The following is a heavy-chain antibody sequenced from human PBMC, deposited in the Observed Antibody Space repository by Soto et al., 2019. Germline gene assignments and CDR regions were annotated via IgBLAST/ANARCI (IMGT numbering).Heavy chain of an antibody. V-gene: IGHV3-23*01. CDR1: GFTFSGYA. CDR3: AKDPPSTYYFDY. CDR2: ISGSGGST. J-gene: IGHJ4*02. Sequence: GGSLRLSCAASGFTFSGYAISWVRQAPGKGLEWVSAISGSGGSTYYADSVKGRFTISRDNSKNTLYLQMNSLRAEDTAVYYCAKDPPSTYYFDYWGQGTLVTVSS.